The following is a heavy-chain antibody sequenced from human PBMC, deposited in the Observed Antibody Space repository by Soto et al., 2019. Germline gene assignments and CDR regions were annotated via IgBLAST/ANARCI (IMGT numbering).Heavy chain of an antibody. V-gene: IGHV1-69*04. CDR2: IIPILGIA. Sequence: SVKVSCKASGGTFSSYTISWVRQAPGQRLEWMGRIIPILGIANYTQKFQGRVTITADKSTSTAYMELSSLRSEDTAVYYCAREESGYCSSTSCRRYYYYGMDVWGQGTTVTVSS. CDR1: GGTFSSYT. CDR3: AREESGYCSSTSCRRYYYYGMDV. J-gene: IGHJ6*02. D-gene: IGHD2-2*03.